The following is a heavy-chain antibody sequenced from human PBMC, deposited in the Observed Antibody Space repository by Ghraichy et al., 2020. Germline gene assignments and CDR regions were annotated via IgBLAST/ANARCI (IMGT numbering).Heavy chain of an antibody. D-gene: IGHD3-10*01. CDR2: ITGSGVTT. CDR3: ARDFGITITSNTKRGHWFRP. V-gene: IGHV3-23*01. CDR1: GFTFSNYV. Sequence: GESLNISCAPSGFTFSNYVMAWVRQAPGKGLEWVSSITGSGVTTSYADSVKGRFTISRDNSNNILYLQMNSLRAEDTALYYCARDFGITITSNTKRGHWFRPWGLGTLVTVSS. J-gene: IGHJ5*02.